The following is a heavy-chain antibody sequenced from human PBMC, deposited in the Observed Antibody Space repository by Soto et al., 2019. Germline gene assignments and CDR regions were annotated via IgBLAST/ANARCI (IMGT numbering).Heavy chain of an antibody. CDR2: IHRGGNT. CDR3: ARDPGYGLPFLEYLFH. Sequence: EVQLVESGGGLVQPGGSLRLSCAASGFTVSSYYMSWVRLAPGKGLEWVSIIHRGGNTYYADSVKGRFTISRDNSNNMLFLQMNSLRADDTAVYYCARDPGYGLPFLEYLFHRGQGTLVTVSS. CDR1: GFTVSSYY. V-gene: IGHV3-66*01. D-gene: IGHD3-3*01. J-gene: IGHJ4*02.